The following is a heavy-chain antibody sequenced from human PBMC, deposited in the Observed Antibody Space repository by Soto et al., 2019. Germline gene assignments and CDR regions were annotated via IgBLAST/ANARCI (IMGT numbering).Heavy chain of an antibody. Sequence: GGSLRLSCAASGFTFSSYAMSWVRQAPGKRLEWVSAISGGGSTYYADSVKGRFTISRDNSKNTLYLQMNSLRAEDTAVYYCAKAGDSSGYQDAFDIWGQGTMVTVSS. CDR2: ISGGGST. V-gene: IGHV3-23*01. D-gene: IGHD3-22*01. J-gene: IGHJ3*02. CDR3: AKAGDSSGYQDAFDI. CDR1: GFTFSSYA.